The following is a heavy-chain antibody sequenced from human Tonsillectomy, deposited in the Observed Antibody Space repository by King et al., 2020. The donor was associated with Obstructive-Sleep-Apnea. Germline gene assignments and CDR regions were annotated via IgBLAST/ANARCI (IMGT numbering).Heavy chain of an antibody. CDR3: ARDLLVAYCSGGSCYSDYYYGMDV. Sequence: VQLVESGGGLVQPGGSLRLSCAASGFTFSSYDMHWVRQATGKGLEWVSAIGTAGDTYYPGSVKGRFTISRENAKNSLYLQMNSLRAGETAVYYCARDLLVAYCSGGSCYSDYYYGMDVWGQGTTVTVSS. D-gene: IGHD2-15*01. V-gene: IGHV3-13*04. CDR2: IGTAGDT. CDR1: GFTFSSYD. J-gene: IGHJ6*02.